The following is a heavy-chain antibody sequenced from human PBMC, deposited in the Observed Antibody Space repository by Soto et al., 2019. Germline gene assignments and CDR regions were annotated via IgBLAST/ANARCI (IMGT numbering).Heavy chain of an antibody. V-gene: IGHV1-18*01. CDR2: ISAYNGNT. D-gene: IGHD3-10*01. Sequence: ASVKVSCKASGYTFTSYGISWVRQAPGQGLEWMGWISAYNGNTNYAQKFQGRVTITADESTSTAYMELSSLRSEDTAVYYCATIYGSGSYPDYWGQGTLVTVSS. J-gene: IGHJ4*02. CDR1: GYTFTSYG. CDR3: ATIYGSGSYPDY.